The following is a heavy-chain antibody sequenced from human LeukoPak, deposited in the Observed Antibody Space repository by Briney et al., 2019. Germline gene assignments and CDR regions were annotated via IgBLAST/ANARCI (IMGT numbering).Heavy chain of an antibody. J-gene: IGHJ6*03. Sequence: SVKVSCKASGGTFSSYAISWVRQAPGQGLEWMGGIIPIFGTANYAQKFQGRVTITADESTSTAYMELSCLRSEDTAVYYCARGIMYQLLADYYMDVWGKGTTVTVSS. CDR3: ARGIMYQLLADYYMDV. D-gene: IGHD2-2*01. V-gene: IGHV1-69*13. CDR2: IIPIFGTA. CDR1: GGTFSSYA.